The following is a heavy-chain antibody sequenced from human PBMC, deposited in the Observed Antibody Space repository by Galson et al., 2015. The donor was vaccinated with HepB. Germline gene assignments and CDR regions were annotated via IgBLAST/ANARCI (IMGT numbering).Heavy chain of an antibody. CDR3: TTDVYYSTYWSWLDP. CDR1: GFPFNNAW. CDR2: IKSKTDGETT. V-gene: IGHV3-15*01. J-gene: IGHJ5*02. D-gene: IGHD2-8*02. Sequence: SCAASGFPFNNAWMTWVRQAPGMGLAWVGRIKSKTDGETTDYAAPVKGRFTISRDDSKNRLYLQMNSLKTEDTAVYYCTTDVYYSTYWSWLDPWGQGTLVTVSS.